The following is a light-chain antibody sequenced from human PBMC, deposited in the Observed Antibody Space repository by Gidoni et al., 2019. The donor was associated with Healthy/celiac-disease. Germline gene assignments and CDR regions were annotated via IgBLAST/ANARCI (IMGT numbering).Light chain of an antibody. CDR1: KSISSW. CDR3: QQYNSYVT. CDR2: DAS. V-gene: IGKV1-5*01. Sequence: DIQMTQSPSTLSASVGDRVTITCRASKSISSWLAWYQQKPGKAPKLLIYDASSLESGVPSRFSGSGSGTEFTLTISSLQPDDFATYYCQQYNSYVTFGPGTKVDIK. J-gene: IGKJ3*01.